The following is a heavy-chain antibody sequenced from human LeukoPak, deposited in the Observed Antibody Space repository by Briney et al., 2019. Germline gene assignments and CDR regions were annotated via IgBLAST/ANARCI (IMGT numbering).Heavy chain of an antibody. CDR1: GGSISSYY. Sequence: PSETLSLTCTVPGGSISSYYWSWIRQPPGKGLEWIGHIYYSGSTNYNPSLKSRVTISVETSKNEFSLKLRSVTAADTAVYYCARVTGYRIEDYFDYWGQGTLVTVSS. CDR2: IYYSGST. V-gene: IGHV4-59*01. CDR3: ARVTGYRIEDYFDY. D-gene: IGHD6-13*01. J-gene: IGHJ4*02.